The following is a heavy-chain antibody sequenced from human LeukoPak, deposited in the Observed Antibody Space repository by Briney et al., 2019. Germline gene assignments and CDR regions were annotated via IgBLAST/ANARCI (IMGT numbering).Heavy chain of an antibody. CDR2: INHSGST. V-gene: IGHV4-34*01. Sequence: KPSETLSLTCAVYGGSFSGYYWSWIRQLPGKGLEWIGEINHSGSTNYTPSLKSRVTISVDTSKNQFSLKLSSVTAADTAVYYCARGRSYYPGNWFDPWGQGTLVTVSS. CDR1: GGSFSGYY. D-gene: IGHD3-10*01. CDR3: ARGRSYYPGNWFDP. J-gene: IGHJ5*02.